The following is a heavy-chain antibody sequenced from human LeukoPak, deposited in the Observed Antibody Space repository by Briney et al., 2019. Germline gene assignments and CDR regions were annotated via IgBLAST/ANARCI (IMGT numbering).Heavy chain of an antibody. V-gene: IGHV1-69*13. CDR2: IIPIFGTA. CDR1: GGTFSSYA. CDR3: ARSMEQWLVRGTQTFFDY. D-gene: IGHD6-19*01. Sequence: ASVKVSCKASGGTFSSYAISWVRQAPGQGLEWMGGIIPIFGTANYAQKFQGRVTITADESTSTAYMELSSLRSEDTAVSYCARSMEQWLVRGTQTFFDYWGQGTLVTVSS. J-gene: IGHJ4*02.